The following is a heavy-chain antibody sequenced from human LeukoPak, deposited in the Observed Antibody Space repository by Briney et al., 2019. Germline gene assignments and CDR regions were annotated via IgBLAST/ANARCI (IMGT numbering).Heavy chain of an antibody. CDR1: SGSFSGYY. CDR2: INHSGST. CDR3: ARGRQRITMVRGVMKYFDY. V-gene: IGHV4-34*01. Sequence: SETPSLTCAVYSGSFSGYYWSWIRQPPGKGLEWIGEINHSGSTNYNPSLKSRVTISVDTSKSQFSLKLSSVTAADTAVYYCARGRQRITMVRGVMKYFDYWGQGTLVTVSS. J-gene: IGHJ4*02. D-gene: IGHD3-10*01.